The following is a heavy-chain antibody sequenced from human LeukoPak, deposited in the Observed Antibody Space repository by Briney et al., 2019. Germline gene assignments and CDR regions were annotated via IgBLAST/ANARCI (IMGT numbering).Heavy chain of an antibody. CDR2: ISSSSSYT. V-gene: IGHV3-11*06. Sequence: PGRSLRLSCAASGFTFDDYAMHWIRQAPGKGLEWVSYISSSSSYTNSADSVKGRFTISRDNAKNSLYLQMNSLRAEDTAVYYCARDEGYCSGGSCYSNYWGQGTLVTVSS. CDR1: GFTFDDYA. CDR3: ARDEGYCSGGSCYSNY. J-gene: IGHJ4*02. D-gene: IGHD2-15*01.